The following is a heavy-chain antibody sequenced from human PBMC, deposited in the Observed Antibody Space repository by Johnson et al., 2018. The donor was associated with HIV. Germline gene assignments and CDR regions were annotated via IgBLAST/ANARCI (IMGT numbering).Heavy chain of an antibody. V-gene: IGHV3-9*01. CDR1: GFTFDDYA. J-gene: IGHJ3*02. D-gene: IGHD4-17*01. Sequence: VQLLESGGGLVQPGRSLRLSCAASGFTFDDYAMHWVRQAPGKGLEWVSGISWNSGSIGYADSVKGRFTISRDNAKNSLYLQMNSRRAEDTALYYCAKSDYGDYVSFHLSAFDIWGQGTMVTVSS. CDR2: ISWNSGSI. CDR3: AKSDYGDYVSFHLSAFDI.